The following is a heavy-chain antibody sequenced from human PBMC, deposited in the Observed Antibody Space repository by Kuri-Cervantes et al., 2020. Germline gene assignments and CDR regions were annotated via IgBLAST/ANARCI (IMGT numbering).Heavy chain of an antibody. CDR1: GFTFSSYA. CDR3: AREFRGAYDY. D-gene: IGHD3-10*01. Sequence: GESLKISCAASGFTFSSYAMHWVRQAPGKGLEWVAVISYDGSNEYYADSVKGRFTISRDNSKNTLYLQMNSLRAEDTAVYYCAREFRGAYDYWGQGTLVTVSS. V-gene: IGHV3-30-3*01. J-gene: IGHJ4*02. CDR2: ISYDGSNE.